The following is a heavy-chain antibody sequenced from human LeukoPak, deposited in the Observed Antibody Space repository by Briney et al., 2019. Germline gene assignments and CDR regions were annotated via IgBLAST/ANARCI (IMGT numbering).Heavy chain of an antibody. CDR1: GFTFTNYA. D-gene: IGHD6-6*01. J-gene: IGHJ4*02. CDR2: ISSDGNNN. Sequence: GGSLRLSCAASGFTFTNYALHWVRQTPVKGLEWITLISSDGNNNVYADSVKGRFTISRDNSRNTLYLQMNSLRAEDTAVYYCARGAAARPAYFDYWGQGTLVTVSS. V-gene: IGHV3-30*03. CDR3: ARGAAARPAYFDY.